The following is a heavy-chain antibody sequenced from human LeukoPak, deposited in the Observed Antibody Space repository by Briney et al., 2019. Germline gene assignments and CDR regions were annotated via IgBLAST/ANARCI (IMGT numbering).Heavy chain of an antibody. V-gene: IGHV1-69*04. J-gene: IGHJ6*02. Sequence: GGSLRLSCAASGFTFSSYAISWVRQAPGQGLEWMGRIIPILGIANYAQKFQGRVTITADKSTSTAYMELSSLRSEDTAVYYCARLCSGGSCYNGMDVWGQGTTVTVSS. CDR1: GFTFSSYA. CDR3: ARLCSGGSCYNGMDV. CDR2: IIPILGIA. D-gene: IGHD2-15*01.